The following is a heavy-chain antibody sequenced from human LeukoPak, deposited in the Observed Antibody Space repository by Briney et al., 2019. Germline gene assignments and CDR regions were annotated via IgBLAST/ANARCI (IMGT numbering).Heavy chain of an antibody. CDR2: IGTAGDT. CDR1: GVTFSSYD. V-gene: IGHV3-13*01. CDR3: ARVRRGYYYYGMDV. J-gene: IGHJ6*02. Sequence: PGGSLRLSCAASGVTFSSYDMHWVRQATGKGLEWVSAIGTAGDTYYPGSVKGRFTISRENAKNSLYLQMNSLRAGDTAVYYCARVRRGYYYYGMDVWGQGTTVTVSS.